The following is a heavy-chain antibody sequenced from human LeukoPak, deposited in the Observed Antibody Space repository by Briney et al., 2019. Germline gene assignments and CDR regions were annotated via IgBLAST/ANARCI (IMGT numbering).Heavy chain of an antibody. CDR3: AREFIAAVGRNWFDP. CDR2: ISYDGSNK. D-gene: IGHD6-13*01. Sequence: GGSLRLSCAASGFTFSSYAMHWVRQAPGKELEWVAVISYDGSNKYYADSVKGRFTISRDNSKNTLYLQMNSLRAEDTAVYYCAREFIAAVGRNWFDPWGQGTLVTVSS. CDR1: GFTFSSYA. J-gene: IGHJ5*02. V-gene: IGHV3-30*04.